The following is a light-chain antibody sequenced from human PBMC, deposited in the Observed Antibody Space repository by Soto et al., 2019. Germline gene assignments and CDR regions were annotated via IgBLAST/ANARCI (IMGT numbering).Light chain of an antibody. J-gene: IGKJ5*01. Sequence: GDRVTIPCRASQTISRNLNWYQQKPGKAPKLLIYDASSLESGVPSRFRGGGSGTEFTLTISSLQPDDFSTYYCQQSYSTPITFGQGTRLEIK. CDR3: QQSYSTPIT. CDR2: DAS. CDR1: QTISRN. V-gene: IGKV1-39*01.